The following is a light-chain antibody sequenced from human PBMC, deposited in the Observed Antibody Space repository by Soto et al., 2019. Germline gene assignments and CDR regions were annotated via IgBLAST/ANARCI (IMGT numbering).Light chain of an antibody. CDR1: QSISSY. CDR2: AAS. V-gene: IGKV1-39*01. J-gene: IGKJ1*01. CDR3: QQSYSTPWT. Sequence: DIQMTQSPSSLSASVGDRVTITCRASQSISSYLHWYQQKPGKAPKLLIDAASTSQSRVPSRFRGSGSGTDFTLTISCLQPDDFATYYCQQSYSTPWTFGQGTKVDIK.